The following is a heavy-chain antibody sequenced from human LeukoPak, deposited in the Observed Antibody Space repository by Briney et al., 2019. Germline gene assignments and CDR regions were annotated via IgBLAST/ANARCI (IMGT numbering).Heavy chain of an antibody. D-gene: IGHD6-19*01. V-gene: IGHV3-23*01. CDR1: GFTFNNYA. J-gene: IGHJ1*01. CDR3: AKDPSYNSGWNKFFHQ. Sequence: GGSLRLSCAASGFTFNNYAMSWVRQAPGKGLEWVSSISGSAGSTYYADSVKGRFTVSRDNSKNTLYLQVNSLRVEDTAMYYCAKDPSYNSGWNKFFHQWGQGTLVTVS. CDR2: ISGSAGST.